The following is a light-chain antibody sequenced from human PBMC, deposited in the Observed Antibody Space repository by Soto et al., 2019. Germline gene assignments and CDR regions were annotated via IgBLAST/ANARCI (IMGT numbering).Light chain of an antibody. Sequence: DIVMTQSPDSLAVSLGERATINCKSSQSVLYSSNNQNYLAWYQQKPGQPPKLLIYWASTRESGVPDRFSGSGSWTYFSLTLSSMQAEDVVVYYCQQYDNTPTLNFGGGTKVEIK. J-gene: IGKJ4*01. CDR2: WAS. CDR1: QSVLYSSNNQNY. CDR3: QQYDNTPTLN. V-gene: IGKV4-1*01.